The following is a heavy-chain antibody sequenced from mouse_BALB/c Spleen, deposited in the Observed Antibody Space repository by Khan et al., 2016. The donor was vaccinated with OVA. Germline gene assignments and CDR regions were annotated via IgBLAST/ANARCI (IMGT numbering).Heavy chain of an antibody. V-gene: IGHV1-7*01. CDR1: GYTFINYW. CDR2: INPSIGYT. Sequence: VELVESGAELAKPGASVKMSCKASGYTFINYWILWVKQRPGQGLEWIGYINPSIGYTENNQYFKDKATLTADKSSSTAYMQLSSLTSEDSAVYYCARRGLRWDFDYWGQGTTLTVSS. CDR3: ARRGLRWDFDY. J-gene: IGHJ2*01. D-gene: IGHD1-1*01.